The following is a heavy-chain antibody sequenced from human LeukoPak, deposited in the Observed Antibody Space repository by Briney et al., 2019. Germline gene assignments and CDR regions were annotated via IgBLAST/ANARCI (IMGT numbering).Heavy chain of an antibody. D-gene: IGHD3-22*01. CDR1: GYTFTSYY. CDR3: ARDFRYYDSSADF. CDR2: INPNDDTK. Sequence: ASVKVSCKASGYTFTSYYVYWVRQAPGQGLEWMGLINPNDDTKAYAQKFQGRVTMTRDTSTSTVYMELSSLRSEDTAVYYCARDFRYYDSSADFWGQGTLVTVSS. V-gene: IGHV1-46*01. J-gene: IGHJ4*02.